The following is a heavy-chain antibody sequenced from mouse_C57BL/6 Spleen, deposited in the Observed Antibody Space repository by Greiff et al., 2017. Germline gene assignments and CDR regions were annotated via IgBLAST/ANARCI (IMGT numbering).Heavy chain of an antibody. CDR2: ISSGSSTI. Sequence: EVMVVESGGGLVKPGGSLKLSCAASGFTFSDYGMHWVRQAPEKGLEWVAYISSGSSTIYYADTVKGRFTISRDNAKNTLFLQMTSLRSEDTAMYYCARDGNAWFAYWGQGTLVTVSA. CDR3: ARDGNAWFAY. J-gene: IGHJ3*01. CDR1: GFTFSDYG. V-gene: IGHV5-17*01. D-gene: IGHD2-3*01.